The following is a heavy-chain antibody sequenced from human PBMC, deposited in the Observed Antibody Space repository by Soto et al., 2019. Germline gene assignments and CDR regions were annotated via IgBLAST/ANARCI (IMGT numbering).Heavy chain of an antibody. Sequence: EVQLVESWGGLVQPGGSLRLSCAASGFTFIDHYMDWVRQAPGKGLEWVGRIRHKVNSYTTEYAASVKGRFTISRDDSKNSLYLQMHSLQTEDTAVYYCTRTPGGYGNFDYWGQGTLVTVSS. V-gene: IGHV3-72*01. CDR2: IRHKVNSYTT. CDR1: GFTFIDHY. D-gene: IGHD5-12*01. CDR3: TRTPGGYGNFDY. J-gene: IGHJ4*02.